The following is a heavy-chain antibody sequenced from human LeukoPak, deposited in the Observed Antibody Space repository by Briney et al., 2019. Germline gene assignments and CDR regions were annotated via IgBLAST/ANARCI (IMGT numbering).Heavy chain of an antibody. CDR3: ARLLVTSLVDWFDP. CDR2: IHYSGRT. J-gene: IGHJ5*02. D-gene: IGHD2-21*02. V-gene: IGHV4-59*08. Sequence: SQTLSMTCTASGGSISGYYRSWIRQPPGKGLECIGYIHYSGRTNYKPSLKSRVTISVDTSKNQFSLKLSSVTAADTAVYYCARLLVTSLVDWFDPWGQGTLVIVSS. CDR1: GGSISGYY.